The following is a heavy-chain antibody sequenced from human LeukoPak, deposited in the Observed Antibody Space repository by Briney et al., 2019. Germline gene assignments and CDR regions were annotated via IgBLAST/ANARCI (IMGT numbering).Heavy chain of an antibody. J-gene: IGHJ6*04. D-gene: IGHD3-16*01. CDR1: GLTFGSYG. CDR3: AKADQSPERGVVDTD. Sequence: GGSLRLSCAASGLTFGSYGMQWVRQGPLKGRESVALAWYDGGNEKYADSVKGRFSISRDNSQNTLYLQMNNLRPEDTVKEYYAKADQSPERGVVDTDWSTGTMDAVSS. CDR2: AWYDGGNE. V-gene: IGHV3-30*02.